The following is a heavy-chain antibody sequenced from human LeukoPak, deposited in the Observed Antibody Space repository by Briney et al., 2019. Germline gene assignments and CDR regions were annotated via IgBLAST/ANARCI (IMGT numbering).Heavy chain of an antibody. D-gene: IGHD3-10*02. V-gene: IGHV3-30*18. Sequence: PGGSLRLSCAASGFTFSRYGIHWVRQAPGKGLEWVAVISYDGGIKYYADSVKGRFTISRDNAKNSLYLQMNSLRAEDTAVYYCAELGITMIGGVWGKGTTVTISS. CDR3: AELGITMIGGV. CDR2: ISYDGGIK. J-gene: IGHJ6*04. CDR1: GFTFSRYG.